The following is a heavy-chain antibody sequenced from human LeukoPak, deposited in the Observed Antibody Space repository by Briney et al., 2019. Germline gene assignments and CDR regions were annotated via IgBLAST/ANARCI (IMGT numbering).Heavy chain of an antibody. D-gene: IGHD3-10*01. J-gene: IGHJ4*02. Sequence: SSQTLSLTCSVSGASVSSGGSYWTWIRQRPGKGLEWIGYIYYSGYTFYSPSLKNRFFISLDTSKNHFSLKFNAVAAADTAVYYCARGGFSGSGSLFDSWGQGTLVTVSS. CDR1: GASVSSGGSY. CDR2: IYYSGYT. V-gene: IGHV4-31*03. CDR3: ARGGFSGSGSLFDS.